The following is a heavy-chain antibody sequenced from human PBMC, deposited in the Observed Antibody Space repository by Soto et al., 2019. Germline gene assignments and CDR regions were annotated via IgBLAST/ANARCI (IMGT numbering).Heavy chain of an antibody. CDR2: IYYTGNT. J-gene: IGHJ5*02. CDR1: GDSISSTSYY. Sequence: SETLSLTCTVSGDSISSTSYYWGWIRQPPGKGLEWIASIYYTGNTYYNPSLKSRVTVSVDTSKNQFSLNLVSVTAADTAVYYCARHAPGLRFGVVRGAPNWFDPWGQGTLVTVS. D-gene: IGHD3-10*01. V-gene: IGHV4-39*01. CDR3: ARHAPGLRFGVVRGAPNWFDP.